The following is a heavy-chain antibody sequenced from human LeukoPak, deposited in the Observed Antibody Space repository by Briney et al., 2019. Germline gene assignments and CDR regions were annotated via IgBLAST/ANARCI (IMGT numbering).Heavy chain of an antibody. J-gene: IGHJ4*02. Sequence: PGGSLRLSCAASGFTVSTNYMSWVRQAPGKGLEWVGRIKSKTDGGTRDYAAPVKGRFTISRDDSEDTLYLQMNSLKIEDTGVYYCTTGLNYYDYSGYYYVIGFDDWGQGTLVTVSS. V-gene: IGHV3-15*01. CDR1: GFTVSTNY. D-gene: IGHD3-22*01. CDR3: TTGLNYYDYSGYYYVIGFDD. CDR2: IKSKTDGGTR.